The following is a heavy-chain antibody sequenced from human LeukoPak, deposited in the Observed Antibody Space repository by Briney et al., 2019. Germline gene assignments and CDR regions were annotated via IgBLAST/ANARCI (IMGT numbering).Heavy chain of an antibody. D-gene: IGHD2-2*01. CDR3: AKDPLWIVVVPAAAFDY. J-gene: IGHJ4*02. CDR2: ISGSGDKI. Sequence: GGSLRLSCAASGFTFSSYGMSWVRQAPGKGLEWVSVISGSGDKIYYADSYGDSVKGRFTISRDNSKNTLYLQMNSLRAEDTAVYYCAKDPLWIVVVPAAAFDYWGQGTLVTVSS. CDR1: GFTFSSYG. V-gene: IGHV3-23*01.